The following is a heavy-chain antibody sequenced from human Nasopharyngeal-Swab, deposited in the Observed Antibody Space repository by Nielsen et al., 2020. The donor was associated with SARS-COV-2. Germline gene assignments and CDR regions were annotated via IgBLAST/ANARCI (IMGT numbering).Heavy chain of an antibody. CDR3: ASGIHSSAWIVDY. J-gene: IGHJ4*02. Sequence: ASVNVSCKASGYTFTNHAMHWVRQAPGQSLEWLGCINVGNGNTEYSQRFQGRVTISTDTSASTAFMELTNLRSEDTAIYYCASGIHSSAWIVDYWGQGTLVTVSS. V-gene: IGHV1-3*01. CDR1: GYTFTNHA. D-gene: IGHD6-25*01. CDR2: INVGNGNT.